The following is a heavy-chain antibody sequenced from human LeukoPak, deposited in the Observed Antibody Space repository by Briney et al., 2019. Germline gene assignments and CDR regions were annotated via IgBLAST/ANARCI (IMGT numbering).Heavy chain of an antibody. Sequence: SETLSLTCTVSGGSISNYYWSWIRQPPGKGLEWIGYIYYSGSTNYNPSLKSRVTISVDMSKNQFSLKLRSVTAADTAVYYCARAVQLERPPPLIGYYYMDVWGKGTTVTVSS. CDR1: GGSISNYY. J-gene: IGHJ6*03. CDR3: ARAVQLERPPPLIGYYYMDV. D-gene: IGHD1-1*01. V-gene: IGHV4-59*01. CDR2: IYYSGST.